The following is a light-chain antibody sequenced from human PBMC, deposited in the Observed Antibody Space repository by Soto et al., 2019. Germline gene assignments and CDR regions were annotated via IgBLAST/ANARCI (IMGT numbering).Light chain of an antibody. J-gene: IGLJ2*01. V-gene: IGLV2-23*01. CDR1: RSDVGSYNL. CDR2: EGS. CDR3: CSYAGSSTLV. Sequence: SVLTQPASVSGSPGQSITISCTGTRSDVGSYNLVSWYQQHPGKAPKLMIYEGSKRPSGVSNRFSGSKSGNTASVTISGLQPEDEADYYCCSYAGSSTLVFGGGTKLTVL.